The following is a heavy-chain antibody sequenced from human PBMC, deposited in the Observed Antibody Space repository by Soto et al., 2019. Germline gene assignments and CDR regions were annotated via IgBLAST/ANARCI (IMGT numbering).Heavy chain of an antibody. CDR2: SSGNGVST. D-gene: IGHD5-12*01. Sequence: GGSLRLSCAASGFTFGSYAMSWVRQAPGKGLEWVSGSSGNGVSTHYADSVKGRFTVSRDSSKSTLFLQMNSLRPEDTAVYYCAKYPEYSAYDGSYFDSWGQGTLVTVSS. J-gene: IGHJ4*02. V-gene: IGHV3-23*01. CDR1: GFTFGSYA. CDR3: AKYPEYSAYDGSYFDS.